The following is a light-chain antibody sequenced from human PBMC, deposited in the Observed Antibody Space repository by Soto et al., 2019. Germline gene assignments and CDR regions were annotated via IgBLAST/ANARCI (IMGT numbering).Light chain of an antibody. V-gene: IGKV1-6*01. CDR2: GAS. J-gene: IGKJ1*01. CDR3: LQDINYPWT. Sequence: SEMCQAPSTLSVSAGARIAISCRASQGISSGLGWYQQKPGKPPKVLIYGASNLQSGVPPRFSGSGSGTDFTLAISSLQPEDSATYYCLQDINYPWTFGQGTKVDNK. CDR1: QGISSG.